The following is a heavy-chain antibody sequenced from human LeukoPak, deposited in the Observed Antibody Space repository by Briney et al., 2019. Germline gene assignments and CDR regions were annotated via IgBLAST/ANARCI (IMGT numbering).Heavy chain of an antibody. V-gene: IGHV4-59*01. CDR3: ARGGFLDPFDP. J-gene: IGHJ5*02. D-gene: IGHD1-1*01. CDR1: GGSISGYH. Sequence: SETLSLTCTVSGGSISGYHWNWIRQPPGKGLEWIGYIHYSGRTNYSPSLKSRVTISVDTSKYQFSLKLISVTAADTAVYYCARGGFLDPFDPWGQGTLVTVSS. CDR2: IHYSGRT.